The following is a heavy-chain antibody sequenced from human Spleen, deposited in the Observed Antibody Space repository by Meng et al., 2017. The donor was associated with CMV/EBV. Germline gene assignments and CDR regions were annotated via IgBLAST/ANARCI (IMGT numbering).Heavy chain of an antibody. CDR3: ARVYDGYTNTRYGWDGFDV. D-gene: IGHD2-8*02. Sequence: SCKGSGYSFTTYWIGWVRQMPGKGLEWMGIIFPRDSETRYSPSFQGQDIISVDKSINTAYLQWSSLKASDTAMYYCARVYDGYTNTRYGWDGFDVWGQGTMVTVSS. CDR2: IFPRDSET. CDR1: GYSFTTYW. V-gene: IGHV5-51*01. J-gene: IGHJ3*01.